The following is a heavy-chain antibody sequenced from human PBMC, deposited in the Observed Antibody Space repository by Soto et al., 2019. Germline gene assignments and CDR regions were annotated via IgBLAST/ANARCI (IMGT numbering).Heavy chain of an antibody. V-gene: IGHV4-4*02. Sequence: PSETLSLTCAVSDDSINSSHWWNWVRQPPGKGLEWIGQISHSGSTNYNPSLTSRVTISVDKSKNHFSLKLTSVTAADTAVYYCAALHFWSGPWTHTRLDYWGQGTLVTVSS. J-gene: IGHJ4*02. CDR3: AALHFWSGPWTHTRLDY. CDR1: DDSINSSHW. CDR2: ISHSGST. D-gene: IGHD3-3*02.